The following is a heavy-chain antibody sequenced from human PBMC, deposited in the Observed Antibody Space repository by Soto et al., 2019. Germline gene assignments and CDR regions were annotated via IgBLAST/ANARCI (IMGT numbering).Heavy chain of an antibody. Sequence: ASVKVSCKASGYTFTSYAMHWVRQAPGQGLEWMGWINAGNGNTKYSQKFQGRVTITRDTSASTAYMELSSLRSEDTAVYYCARDLELLWFGDQHGAFDYWGQGTLVTVSS. CDR1: GYTFTSYA. D-gene: IGHD3-10*01. CDR2: INAGNGNT. CDR3: ARDLELLWFGDQHGAFDY. J-gene: IGHJ4*02. V-gene: IGHV1-3*01.